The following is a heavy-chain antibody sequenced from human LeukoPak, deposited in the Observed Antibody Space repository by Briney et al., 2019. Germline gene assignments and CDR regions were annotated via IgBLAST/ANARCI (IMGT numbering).Heavy chain of an antibody. CDR2: ISTSGAST. V-gene: IGHV3-23*01. CDR3: ARRISGSYSHFDY. CDR1: GFTFSSYA. Sequence: GGSLRLSCAVSGFTFSSYAMSWVRQAPGEGLEWVSTISTSGASTYYADSVKGRFTLSRDNSKNTLYLQMNSLRAEDTAVYYCARRISGSYSHFDYWGQGTLVTVSS. D-gene: IGHD1-26*01. J-gene: IGHJ4*02.